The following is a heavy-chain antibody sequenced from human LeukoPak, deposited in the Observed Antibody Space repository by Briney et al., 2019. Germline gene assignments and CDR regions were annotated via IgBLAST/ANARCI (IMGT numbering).Heavy chain of an antibody. CDR3: ARGSLRGYSYYGMDV. CDR2: INHSGST. J-gene: IGHJ6*02. D-gene: IGHD5-18*01. V-gene: IGHV4-34*01. Sequence: SETLSLTCAVYGGSFSGYYWSWIRRPPGKGLEWIGEINHSGSTNYNPSLMSRVTISVDKSKNHFSLRLDSVTAADTAVYFCARGSLRGYSYYGMDVWGQGTTVTVSS. CDR1: GGSFSGYY.